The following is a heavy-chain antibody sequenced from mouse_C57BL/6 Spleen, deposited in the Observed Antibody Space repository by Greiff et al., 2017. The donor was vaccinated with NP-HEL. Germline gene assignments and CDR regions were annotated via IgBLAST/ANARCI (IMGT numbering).Heavy chain of an antibody. CDR2: IYPRSGNT. J-gene: IGHJ3*01. Sequence: VQLQQSGAELARPGASVKLSCKASGYTFTSYGISWVKQRTGQGLEWIGEIYPRSGNTYYNEKFKGKATLTADKSSSTAYMELRSLTSEDSAVYFCARGGITSVVATRGGFAYWGQGTLVTVSA. CDR1: GYTFTSYG. D-gene: IGHD1-1*01. V-gene: IGHV1-81*01. CDR3: ARGGITSVVATRGGFAY.